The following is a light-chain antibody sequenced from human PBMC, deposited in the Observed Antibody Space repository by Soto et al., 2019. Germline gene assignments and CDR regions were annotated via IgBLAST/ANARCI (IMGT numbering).Light chain of an antibody. CDR3: QQYGRSPPMVT. CDR2: GAS. Sequence: EIVLTQSPGTLSLSPGERATLSCRASQSVSSSYLAWYQQKPGQAPRLLIYGASSRATGVPDRFSGSEFGTDLTLPISRLEPKDFAAYYYQQYGRSPPMVTLGPGTKVDIK. J-gene: IGKJ3*01. CDR1: QSVSSSY. V-gene: IGKV3-20*01.